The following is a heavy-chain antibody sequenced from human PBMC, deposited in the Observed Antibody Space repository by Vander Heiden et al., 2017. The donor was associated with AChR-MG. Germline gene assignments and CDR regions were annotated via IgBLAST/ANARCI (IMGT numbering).Heavy chain of an antibody. Sequence: QVQLVESGGGVVQPGRSLRLSCAASGFTFSSYAMHWVRQAPGKGLEWVAVISYDGSNKYYADSVKGRFTISRDNSKNTLYLQMKSLRAEDTAVYYCARDAVGATGDFDYWGQGTLVTVSS. J-gene: IGHJ4*02. CDR3: ARDAVGATGDFDY. D-gene: IGHD1-26*01. V-gene: IGHV3-30-3*01. CDR2: ISYDGSNK. CDR1: GFTFSSYA.